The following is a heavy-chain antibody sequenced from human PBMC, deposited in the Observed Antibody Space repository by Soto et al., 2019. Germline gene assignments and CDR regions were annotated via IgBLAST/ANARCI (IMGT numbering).Heavy chain of an antibody. J-gene: IGHJ6*02. CDR3: ARDRGERAYYYYGMDV. Sequence: GGSLRLSCAASGFTFSSYAMHWVRQAPGKGLEWVAVISYDGSNKYYADSVKGRFTISRDNSKNTLYLQMNSLRAEDTAVYYCARDRGERAYYYYGMDVWGQGTTVTVSS. CDR1: GFTFSSYA. D-gene: IGHD1-1*01. CDR2: ISYDGSNK. V-gene: IGHV3-30-3*01.